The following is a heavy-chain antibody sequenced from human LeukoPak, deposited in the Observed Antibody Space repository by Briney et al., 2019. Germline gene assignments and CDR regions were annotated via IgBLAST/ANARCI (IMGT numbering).Heavy chain of an antibody. D-gene: IGHD3-10*01. CDR3: GRDHYYYDY. Sequence: SETLSLTCTVSGNSISSYYWSWIRQPAGQERQWIGGIHTSGSTNYNSSPQSRVTMSADMSKNQFSLKLSYVAAADRVVYHCGRDHYYYDYWGQGTLVTVSS. CDR1: GNSISSYY. V-gene: IGHV4-4*07. J-gene: IGHJ4*02. CDR2: IHTSGST.